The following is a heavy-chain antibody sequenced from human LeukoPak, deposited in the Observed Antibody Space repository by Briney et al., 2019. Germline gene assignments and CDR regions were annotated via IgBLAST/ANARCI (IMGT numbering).Heavy chain of an antibody. V-gene: IGHV3-48*03. J-gene: IGHJ4*02. CDR2: ISSSGSTI. D-gene: IGHD3-10*01. CDR3: ARPVGYSGSGSYYGY. CDR1: GFTFSSYE. Sequence: GGSLRLSCAASGFTFSSYEMNWVRQAPGEGLEWVSYISSSGSTIHYTDSVKGRFTISRDNAKNSLYLQMNSLRAEDTAVYYCARPVGYSGSGSYYGYWGQGTLVNVSS.